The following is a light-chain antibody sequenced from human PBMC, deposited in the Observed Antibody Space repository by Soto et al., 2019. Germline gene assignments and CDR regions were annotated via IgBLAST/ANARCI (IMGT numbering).Light chain of an antibody. CDR1: QSISSY. CDR2: AAS. Sequence: DIQMTQSASSLSASLGDRVTITWRASQSISSYLNWYQQKPGKAPKLLIYAASSLQSGVPSRFSGSGYGTDFNLTISSLETEDFVVYYCQQRSNWPQTFGQGTKVDIK. J-gene: IGKJ1*01. CDR3: QQRSNWPQT. V-gene: IGKV1-39*01.